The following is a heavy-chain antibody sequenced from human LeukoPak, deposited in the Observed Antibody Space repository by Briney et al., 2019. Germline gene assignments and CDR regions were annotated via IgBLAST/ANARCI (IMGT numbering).Heavy chain of an antibody. D-gene: IGHD3-10*01. Sequence: PSETLSLTCAVYGGSFSGYYWSWIRQPPGKGLEWIGEINHSGSTNYNPSLKSRVTISVDTSKNQFSLKLSSVTAADTAVYYCARDADLPTYYYGSGSYQPGYYYYMDVWGKGTTVTISS. CDR2: INHSGST. V-gene: IGHV4-34*01. CDR1: GGSFSGYY. J-gene: IGHJ6*03. CDR3: ARDADLPTYYYGSGSYQPGYYYYMDV.